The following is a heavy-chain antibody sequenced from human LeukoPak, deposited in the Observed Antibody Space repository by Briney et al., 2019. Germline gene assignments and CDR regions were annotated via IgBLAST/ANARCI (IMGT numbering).Heavy chain of an antibody. Sequence: PGGSLRLSCAASGFTFSSHGMHWIRQAPGKGLEWVAVIWYDGSNKYYADSVKGRFTISRDNSKNTLYLQMNSLRAEDTAVYYCARKHKKYYYDSSGLGDIDYWGQGTLVTVSS. V-gene: IGHV3-33*01. CDR2: IWYDGSNK. CDR1: GFTFSSHG. D-gene: IGHD3-22*01. CDR3: ARKHKKYYYDSSGLGDIDY. J-gene: IGHJ4*02.